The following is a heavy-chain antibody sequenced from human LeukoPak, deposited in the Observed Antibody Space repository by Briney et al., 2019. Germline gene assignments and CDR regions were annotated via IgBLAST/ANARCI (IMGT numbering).Heavy chain of an antibody. CDR2: IIPIFGTA. V-gene: IGHV1-69*06. Sequence: ASVKVSCKASGYTFTSYAISWVRQAPGQGLEWMGGIIPIFGTANYAQKFQGRVTITADKSTSTAYMELSSLRSEDTAVYYCARDLTYYYDSSGYGAFDIWGQGTMVTVSS. D-gene: IGHD3-22*01. CDR1: GYTFTSYA. J-gene: IGHJ3*02. CDR3: ARDLTYYYDSSGYGAFDI.